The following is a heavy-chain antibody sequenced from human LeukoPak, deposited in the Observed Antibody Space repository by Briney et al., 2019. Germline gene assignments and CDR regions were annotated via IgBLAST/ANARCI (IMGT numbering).Heavy chain of an antibody. CDR1: GGSISSYY. CDR2: IYTSGST. V-gene: IGHV4-4*07. CDR3: AREDYDYVWGSYRYRHFDY. D-gene: IGHD3-16*02. J-gene: IGHJ4*02. Sequence: SETLSLTRTVSGGSISSYYWSWIRQPAGKGLEWIGRIYTSGSTNYNPSLKSRVTMSVDTSKNQFSLKLSSVTAADTAVYYCAREDYDYVWGSYRYRHFDYWGQGTLVTVSS.